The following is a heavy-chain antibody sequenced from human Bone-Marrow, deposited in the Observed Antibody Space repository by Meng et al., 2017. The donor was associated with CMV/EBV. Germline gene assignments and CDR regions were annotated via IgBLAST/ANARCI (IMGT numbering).Heavy chain of an antibody. J-gene: IGHJ4*02. CDR2: INHSGST. D-gene: IGHD3-22*01. CDR3: ARNLLSGYYFY. V-gene: IGHV4-34*01. Sequence: SETLSLTCTVSGGSISSYYWSWIRQPPGKGLEWIGEINHSGSTNYNPSLKSRVTISVDTSKNQFSLKLSSVPAADTAVYYCARNLLSGYYFYWGQGTLVTVSS. CDR1: GGSISSYY.